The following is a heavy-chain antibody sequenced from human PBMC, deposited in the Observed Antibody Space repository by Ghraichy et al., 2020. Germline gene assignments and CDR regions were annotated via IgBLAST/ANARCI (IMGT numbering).Heavy chain of an antibody. CDR3: ARQKGGGSHYEGWFDP. D-gene: IGHD1-26*01. Sequence: SETLSLTCTVSGGSISSYYWSWIRQPPGKGLEWIGYIYYSGSTNYNPSLKSRVTISVDTSKNQFSLKLSSVTAADTAVYYCARQKGGGSHYEGWFDPWGQGTLVTVSS. CDR1: GGSISSYY. V-gene: IGHV4-59*08. J-gene: IGHJ5*02. CDR2: IYYSGST.